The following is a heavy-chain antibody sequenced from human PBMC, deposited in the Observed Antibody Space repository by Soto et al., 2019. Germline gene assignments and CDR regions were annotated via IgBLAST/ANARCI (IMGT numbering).Heavy chain of an antibody. J-gene: IGHJ4*02. CDR2: IYYSGST. V-gene: IGHV4-59*12. CDR1: GGSISSYY. Sequence: SETLSLTCTVSGGSISSYYWSWIRQPPGKGLEWIGYIYYSGSTNYNPSLKSRVTISVDTSKNQFSLKPSSVTAADTAVYYCASEYYYGSGTDFWGQGTLVTVSS. D-gene: IGHD3-10*01. CDR3: ASEYYYGSGTDF.